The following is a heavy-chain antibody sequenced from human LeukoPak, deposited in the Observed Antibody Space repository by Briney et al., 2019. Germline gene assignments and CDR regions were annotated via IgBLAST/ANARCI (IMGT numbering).Heavy chain of an antibody. J-gene: IGHJ5*02. CDR2: MSHSGSA. V-gene: IGHV4-39*01. CDR3: ARRSLREAYNRFDP. CDR1: GGSVTTSSYY. Sequence: SETLSLTCTVSGGSVTTSSYYWGWIRQPPGKGLEWIRSMSHSGSAFYNPSLKSRVSISVDTSKNQFSLRVTSVTAADTALYYCARRSLREAYNRFDPWGQGTLVTVSS. D-gene: IGHD3-10*01.